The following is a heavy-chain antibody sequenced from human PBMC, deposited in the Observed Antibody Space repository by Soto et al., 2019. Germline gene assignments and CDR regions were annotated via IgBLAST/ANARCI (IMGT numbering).Heavy chain of an antibody. V-gene: IGHV1-18*01. CDR3: ARSNLAAAGTAYYYYYMDV. J-gene: IGHJ6*03. CDR1: GYTFTSYG. D-gene: IGHD6-13*01. CDR2: ISAYNGNT. Sequence: ASVKVSCKASGYTFTSYGISWVRQAPGQGLEWMGWISAYNGNTNYAQKLQGRVTMTTDTSTSTAYMELRSLRSDDTAVYYCARSNLAAAGTAYYYYYMDVWGKGTTVTVSS.